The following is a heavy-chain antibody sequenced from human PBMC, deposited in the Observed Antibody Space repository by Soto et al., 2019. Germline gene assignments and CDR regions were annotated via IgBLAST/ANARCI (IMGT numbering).Heavy chain of an antibody. D-gene: IGHD2-15*01. V-gene: IGHV4-31*03. J-gene: IGHJ6*02. CDR3: ARGGLGYCSGGSCYSAELSRYYYGMDV. CDR1: GGSISSGGYY. CDR2: IYYSGST. Sequence: QVQLQESGPGLVKPSQTLSLTCTVSGGSISSGGYYWSWIRQHPRKGLEWIGYIYYSGSTYYNPSLKSRVTISVDTSKNQFSLKLSSVTAADTAVYYCARGGLGYCSGGSCYSAELSRYYYGMDVWGQGTTVTVSS.